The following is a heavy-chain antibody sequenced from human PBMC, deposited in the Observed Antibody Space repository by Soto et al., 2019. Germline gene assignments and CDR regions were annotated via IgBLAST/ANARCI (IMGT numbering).Heavy chain of an antibody. V-gene: IGHV4-61*01. Sequence: ETLSLTCPVSGVSVSNDNFYWSWIRQPPGKGLEWIGYVHSSGITNYNPSLKRRVTISVDTSRNQFSLRLSPVTAADTAVYYCERGLTMGQLPSHFDHWGQGTLVTVYS. D-gene: IGHD3-16*01. CDR3: ERGLTMGQLPSHFDH. CDR2: VHSSGIT. J-gene: IGHJ5*02. CDR1: GVSVSNDNFY.